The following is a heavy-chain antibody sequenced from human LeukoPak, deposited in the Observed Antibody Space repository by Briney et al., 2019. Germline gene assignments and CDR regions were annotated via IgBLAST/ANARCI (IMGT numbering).Heavy chain of an antibody. CDR2: IDWDDDK. CDR1: GFSLRTRGMC. Sequence: SGPALVKPTQTLTLTCTFSGFSLRTRGMCVSWIRQPPGKALEWLARIDWDDDKYYSTSLKTRLTISKDTSKNQVVLTMTNMDPVDTATYYCARIATGTLDYWGQGTLVTVSS. D-gene: IGHD1-14*01. V-gene: IGHV2-70*11. J-gene: IGHJ4*02. CDR3: ARIATGTLDY.